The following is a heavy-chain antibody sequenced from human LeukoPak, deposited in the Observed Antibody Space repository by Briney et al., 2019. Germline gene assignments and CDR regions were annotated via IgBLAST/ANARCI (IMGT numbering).Heavy chain of an antibody. CDR2: ISGSGGST. CDR1: GFTFSSYA. V-gene: IGHV3-23*01. Sequence: GGSLRLSCAASGFTFSSYAMSWVRQAPGKGLEWVSAISGSGGSTYYADSVKGRFTISRDNSKNTLYLQMNSLRAEDRAVYYCVKDGHGRLISDYWGQGTLVTVSS. J-gene: IGHJ4*02. CDR3: VKDGHGRLISDY. D-gene: IGHD3-16*01.